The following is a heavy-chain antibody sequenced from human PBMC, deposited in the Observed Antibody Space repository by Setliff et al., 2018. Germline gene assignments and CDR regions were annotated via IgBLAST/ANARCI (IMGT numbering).Heavy chain of an antibody. CDR2: ISGSSDNI. V-gene: IGHV3-48*01. D-gene: IGHD6-19*01. CDR1: GFTFSGYR. Sequence: PGGSLRLSCAASGFTFSGYRMDWVRQAPGKGLEWVSYISGSSDNISYADSVKGRLPNSRDNAKNSLYLRMNGLRAEDTAFYYCARDFGGWNLYYFDFRGQGTLVTVSS. J-gene: IGHJ4*02. CDR3: ARDFGGWNLYYFDF.